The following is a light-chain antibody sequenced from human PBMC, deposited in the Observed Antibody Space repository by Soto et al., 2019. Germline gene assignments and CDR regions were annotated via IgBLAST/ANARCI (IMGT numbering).Light chain of an antibody. CDR1: KSVSSSY. V-gene: IGKV3-20*01. J-gene: IGKJ2*01. Sequence: EIVLTQSPGPLSLSPGERATLSCRASKSVSSSYLAWYQQKPGQAPRLLIYGASSRAAGIPDGFSGSGSGTDFTRTISRLEPEDFAVYYCHQYGSSPYTFGQGTKLEIK. CDR3: HQYGSSPYT. CDR2: GAS.